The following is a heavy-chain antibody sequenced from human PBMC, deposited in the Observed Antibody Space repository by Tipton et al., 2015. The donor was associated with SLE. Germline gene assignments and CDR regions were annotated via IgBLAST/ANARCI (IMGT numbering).Heavy chain of an antibody. CDR1: GGSISSSSYY. CDR3: ARRVGAEYFQH. V-gene: IGHV4-39*01. Sequence: TLSLTCTVSGGSISSSSYYWGWIRQPPGKGLEWIGSIYYSGSTHYNPSLKSRVTISVDTSKNQFSLKLSSVTAADTAVYYWARRVGAEYFQHWGQGTLVTVSS. J-gene: IGHJ1*01. D-gene: IGHD1-26*01. CDR2: IYYSGST.